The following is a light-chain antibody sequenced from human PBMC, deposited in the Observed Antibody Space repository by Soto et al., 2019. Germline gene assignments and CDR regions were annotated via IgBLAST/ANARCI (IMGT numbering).Light chain of an antibody. Sequence: LTQPPSVSVAPGQTARITCGGTSSDVGGYNYVSWYQQHPGKAPKLMIYEVSNRPSGVSNRFSGSKSGNTASLTISGLQAEDEADYYCSSYTSSSTLVFGTGTKVTVL. CDR2: EVS. V-gene: IGLV2-14*01. CDR1: SSDVGGYNY. J-gene: IGLJ1*01. CDR3: SSYTSSSTLV.